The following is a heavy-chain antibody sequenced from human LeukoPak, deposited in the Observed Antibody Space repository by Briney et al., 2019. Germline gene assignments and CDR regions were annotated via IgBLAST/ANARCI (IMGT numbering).Heavy chain of an antibody. D-gene: IGHD5/OR15-5a*01. J-gene: IGHJ4*02. V-gene: IGHV3-23*01. CDR1: GFTFSSYA. CDR3: AKKSVAVQTSGGVGYFDY. CDR2: ISGSGGST. Sequence: PGGSLRLSCAASGFTFSSYAMSWVRQAPGKGLEWVSVISGSGGSTYYGDSVKGRFTISRDNSKNTLYLQMNSLRAEDTAVYYCAKKSVAVQTSGGVGYFDYWGQGTLVTVSS.